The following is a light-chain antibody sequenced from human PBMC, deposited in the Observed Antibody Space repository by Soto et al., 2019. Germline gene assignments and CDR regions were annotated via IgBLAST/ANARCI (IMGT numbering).Light chain of an antibody. CDR2: DAS. CDR1: QSIANF. CDR3: QQYEYLPLT. J-gene: IGKJ4*01. V-gene: IGKV1-33*01. Sequence: DVQMTQSSSSLSASVGDRVIITCRANQSIANFLNWFQQRPGEAHKLLISDASHLEVGVPSRFSGSGSGTDFVLTISDLQSEDYETYFCQQYEYLPLTFGGGTRV.